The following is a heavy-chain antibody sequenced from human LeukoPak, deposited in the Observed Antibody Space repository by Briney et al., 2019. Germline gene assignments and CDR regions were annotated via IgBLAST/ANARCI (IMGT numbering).Heavy chain of an antibody. CDR3: AGQAGNLDAFDI. V-gene: IGHV4-34*01. D-gene: IGHD4-4*01. J-gene: IGHJ3*02. CDR1: GGSFSGYY. Sequence: PSETLSLTCAVYGGSFSGYYWSWIRQPPGKGLEWIGEINHSGSTNYNPSLKSRVTISVDTSKNQFSLKLSSVTAADTAVYYCAGQAGNLDAFDIWGQETMVTVSS. CDR2: INHSGST.